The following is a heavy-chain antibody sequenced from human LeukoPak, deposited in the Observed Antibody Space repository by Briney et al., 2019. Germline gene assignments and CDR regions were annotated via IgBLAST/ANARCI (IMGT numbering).Heavy chain of an antibody. CDR1: GFTFSDYY. V-gene: IGHV3-11*04. J-gene: IGHJ4*02. CDR3: ASLWYGDYGSY. Sequence: GGSLRLSCAASGFTFSDYYMSWIRQAPGKGLEWVSYISSSGNIIYFADSVKGRFTISRDNAKNSLYLQMNSLRAEDTAVYYCASLWYGDYGSYWGQGTLVTVSS. CDR2: ISSSGNII. D-gene: IGHD4-17*01.